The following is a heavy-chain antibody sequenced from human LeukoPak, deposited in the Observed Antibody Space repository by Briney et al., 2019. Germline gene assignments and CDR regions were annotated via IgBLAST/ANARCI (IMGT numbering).Heavy chain of an antibody. CDR3: ARGRAAAGIFYWFDP. CDR1: GGSISSNNYF. Sequence: PSETLSLTCTVSGGSISSNNYFWGWIRQPPGKGLEWIGSIYDSGSTYYNPSLKSRVTISVDTSKNQFSLKLNSVTAADTAVYYCARGRAAAGIFYWFDPWGQGTLVTVSS. CDR2: IYDSGST. J-gene: IGHJ5*02. V-gene: IGHV4-39*07. D-gene: IGHD6-13*01.